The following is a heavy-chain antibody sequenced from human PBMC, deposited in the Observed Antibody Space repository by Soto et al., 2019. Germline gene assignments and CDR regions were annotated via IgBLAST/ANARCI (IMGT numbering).Heavy chain of an antibody. CDR2: VCSSEST. Sequence: SETLSLTCYVSGGSVSSFCWTWIRQSPGKGLESIAYVCSSESTNYNPSLESRVAISLDTSKNQFSLRLTSVTAADTAVYFCARVRTEYAGLDYWGQGTLVTVSS. V-gene: IGHV4-59*02. CDR3: ARVRTEYAGLDY. CDR1: GGSVSSFC. J-gene: IGHJ4*02. D-gene: IGHD2-2*01.